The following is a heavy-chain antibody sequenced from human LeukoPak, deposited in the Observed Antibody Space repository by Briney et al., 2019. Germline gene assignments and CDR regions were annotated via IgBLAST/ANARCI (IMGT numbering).Heavy chain of an antibody. CDR3: ARFNYGDYYFDY. J-gene: IGHJ4*02. V-gene: IGHV4-39*07. CDR1: GGSISDSNYY. Sequence: PSETLSLTCTVSGGSISDSNYYWGWIRQPPGKGLEWIGEINHSGSTNYNPSLKSRVTISVDTSKNQFSLKLSSVTAADTAVYYCARFNYGDYYFDYWGQGTLVTVSS. CDR2: INHSGST. D-gene: IGHD4-17*01.